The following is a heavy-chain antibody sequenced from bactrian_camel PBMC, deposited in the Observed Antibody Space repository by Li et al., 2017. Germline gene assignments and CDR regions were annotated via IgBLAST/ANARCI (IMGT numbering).Heavy chain of an antibody. J-gene: IGHJ7*01. D-gene: IGHD6*01. CDR2: INSGGADI. CDR1: GFSTYD. Sequence: VQLVESGGGLVQPGGSLRLSCAASGFSTYDMSWVRQSPGKGLEWVSTINSGGADIYYSDSVKGRFTISRDNAKNTLYLQMNSLKTEDTAMYYCAEFGAAIDSWYVVSRYYGMDYWGKGTQVTVS. V-gene: IGHV3S40*01.